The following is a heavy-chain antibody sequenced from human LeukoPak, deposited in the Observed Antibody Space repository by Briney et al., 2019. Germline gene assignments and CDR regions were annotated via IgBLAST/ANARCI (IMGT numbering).Heavy chain of an antibody. D-gene: IGHD3-10*01. Sequence: SETLSLTCTVSGYSISSGYYWGWIRQPPGKGLEWIGSIYHSGSTYYNPSLKSRVTISVDTSKNQFSLKLSSVTAADTAVYYCARVRGSGSYYKRGYYYYMDVWGKGTTVTVSS. V-gene: IGHV4-38-2*02. CDR3: ARVRGSGSYYKRGYYYYMDV. CDR1: GYSISSGYY. CDR2: IYHSGST. J-gene: IGHJ6*03.